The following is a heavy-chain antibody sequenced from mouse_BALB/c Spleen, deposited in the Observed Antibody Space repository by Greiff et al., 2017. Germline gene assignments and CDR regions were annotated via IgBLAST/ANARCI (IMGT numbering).Heavy chain of an antibody. D-gene: IGHD2-1*01. J-gene: IGHJ4*01. CDR3: ARLYGNYVDYAMDY. V-gene: IGHV7-3*02. CDR2: IRNKANGYTT. CDR1: GFTFTDYY. Sequence: EVKLMESGGGLVQPGGSLRLSCATSGFTFTDYYMSWVRQPPGKALEWLGFIRNKANGYTTEYSASVKGRFTISRDNSQSILYLQMNTLRAEDSATYYCARLYGNYVDYAMDYWGQGTSVTVSS.